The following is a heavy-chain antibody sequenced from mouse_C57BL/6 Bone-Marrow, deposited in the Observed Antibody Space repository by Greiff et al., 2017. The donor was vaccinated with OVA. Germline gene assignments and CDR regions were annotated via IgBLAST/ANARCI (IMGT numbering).Heavy chain of an antibody. V-gene: IGHV1-81*01. CDR3: ARTLTTVVATNYYAMDY. J-gene: IGHJ4*01. CDR1: GYTFTSYG. D-gene: IGHD1-1*01. CDR2: IYPRSGNT. Sequence: QVQLKESGAELARPGASVKLSCKASGYTFTSYGISWVKQRTGQGLEWIGEIYPRSGNTYYNEKFKGKATLTADKSSSTAYMELRSLKSEDSAVYFCARTLTTVVATNYYAMDYWGQGTSVTVSS.